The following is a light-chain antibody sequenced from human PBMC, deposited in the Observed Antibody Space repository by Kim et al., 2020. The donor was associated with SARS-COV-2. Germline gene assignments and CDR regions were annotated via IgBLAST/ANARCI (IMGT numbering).Light chain of an antibody. CDR1: QSISSY. CDR2: AAS. V-gene: IGKV1-39*01. J-gene: IGKJ1*01. Sequence: GDRVTITCRASQSISSYLNWYQQKPGKAPKLLSYAASSLQSGIPSRFGGSGYGTDFTLTISSLQPEDFASYYCQHSWTFGQGTKVDIK. CDR3: QHSWT.